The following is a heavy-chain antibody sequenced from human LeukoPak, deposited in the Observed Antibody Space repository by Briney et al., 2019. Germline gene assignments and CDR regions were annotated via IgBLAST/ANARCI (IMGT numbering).Heavy chain of an antibody. V-gene: IGHV1-2*02. CDR2: INPNSGGT. Sequence: GASVKLCCTASGYTFTGYYMHWVRQAPGQGLEWMGWINPNSGGTNYAQKFQGRVTMTSDTSISTAYMELSRLRSDDTAVYYCARGMPRTYYYDSSGYYYFDYWGQGTLVTVSS. CDR1: GYTFTGYY. CDR3: ARGMPRTYYYDSSGYYYFDY. D-gene: IGHD3-22*01. J-gene: IGHJ4*02.